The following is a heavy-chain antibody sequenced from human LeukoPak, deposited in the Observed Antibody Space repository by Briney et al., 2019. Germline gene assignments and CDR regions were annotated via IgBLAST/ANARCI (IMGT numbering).Heavy chain of an antibody. CDR2: ISSGGGST. Sequence: QPGGSLRLSCAASGFTFTSYSMNWVRQAPGKGLEWVSTISSGGGSTYYADSVKGRFTISRDNSKNTLNLQMNSLRAEDTAVYFCAKDLSDGAYYYYGLDVWGQGTTVIVSS. J-gene: IGHJ6*02. CDR3: AKDLSDGAYYYYGLDV. V-gene: IGHV3-23*01. D-gene: IGHD4-17*01. CDR1: GFTFTSYS.